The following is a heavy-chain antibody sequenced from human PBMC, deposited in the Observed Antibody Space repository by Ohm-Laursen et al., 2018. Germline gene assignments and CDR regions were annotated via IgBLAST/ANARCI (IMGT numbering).Heavy chain of an antibody. CDR1: GFTFTDYY. Sequence: ASVKVSCKASGFTFTDYYFHWVRQAPGQGLEWMGWINCKTGGTNYAQKLQGRVTMTRDTSITTAYMDLSRLTSDDTAVYYCAKPMVRGVITGWFDPWGQGTLVTVSS. J-gene: IGHJ5*02. V-gene: IGHV1-2*02. CDR2: INCKTGGT. CDR3: AKPMVRGVITGWFDP. D-gene: IGHD3-10*01.